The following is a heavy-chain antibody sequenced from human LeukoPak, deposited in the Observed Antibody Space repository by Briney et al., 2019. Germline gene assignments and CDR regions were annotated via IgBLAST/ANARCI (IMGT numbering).Heavy chain of an antibody. CDR2: INHSGST. J-gene: IGHJ3*02. CDR3: ARPDCSGGSCYSGDAFDI. Sequence: SETLSLTCAVYGGSFSGYYWSWIRQPPGKGLEWIGEINHSGSTNYNPSLKSRVTISVDTSKNQFSLKLSSVTAADTAVYYCARPDCSGGSCYSGDAFDIWGQGTMVTVS. CDR1: GGSFSGYY. D-gene: IGHD2-15*01. V-gene: IGHV4-34*01.